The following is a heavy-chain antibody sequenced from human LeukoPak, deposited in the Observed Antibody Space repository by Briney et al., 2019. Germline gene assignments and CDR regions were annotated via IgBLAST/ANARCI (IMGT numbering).Heavy chain of an antibody. J-gene: IGHJ5*02. CDR3: ARDRPLATVTTVDTYGFHP. V-gene: IGHV4-4*07. Sequence: PSETLSLTCTVSGGSISSYYWNWIRQPAGKGLEWIGRIYTSGRTNYNTSLKSRVTTSADTSKNQLSLKLSSVTAADTAVYYCARDRPLATVTTVDTYGFHPWGQGTLVTVSS. D-gene: IGHD4-17*01. CDR1: GGSISSYY. CDR2: IYTSGRT.